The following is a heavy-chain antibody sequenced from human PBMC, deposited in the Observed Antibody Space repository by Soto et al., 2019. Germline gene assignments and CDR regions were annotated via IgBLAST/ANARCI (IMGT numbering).Heavy chain of an antibody. D-gene: IGHD6-13*01. Sequence: ASETLSLTCAVYGGSFSGYYWSWIRQPPGKGLEWIGEINHSGSTNYNPSLKSRVTISVDTSKNQFSLKLSSVTAADTAVYYCARGGQRYSSSWYIRWFDPWGQGTLVTVSS. CDR3: ARGGQRYSSSWYIRWFDP. V-gene: IGHV4-34*01. CDR1: GGSFSGYY. J-gene: IGHJ5*02. CDR2: INHSGST.